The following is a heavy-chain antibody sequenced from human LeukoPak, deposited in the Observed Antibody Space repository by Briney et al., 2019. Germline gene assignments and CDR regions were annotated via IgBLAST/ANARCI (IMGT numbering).Heavy chain of an antibody. J-gene: IGHJ4*02. Sequence: SETLSLTCTVSGGSTSSYYWSWIRQPPGKGLEWIGYIYYSGSTNYNPSLKSRVTIPVDTSKNQFSLKLSSVTAADTAVYYCARVNDILTGYSFDYWGQGTLVTVSS. CDR1: GGSTSSYY. V-gene: IGHV4-59*01. CDR2: IYYSGST. D-gene: IGHD3-9*01. CDR3: ARVNDILTGYSFDY.